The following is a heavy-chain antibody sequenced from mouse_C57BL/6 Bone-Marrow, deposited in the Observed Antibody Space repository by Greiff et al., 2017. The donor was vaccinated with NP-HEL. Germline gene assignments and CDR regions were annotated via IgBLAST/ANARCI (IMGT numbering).Heavy chain of an antibody. CDR3: ARETPLSTVIDY. CDR1: GFTFSSYA. J-gene: IGHJ2*01. D-gene: IGHD2-4*01. V-gene: IGHV5-4*01. CDR2: ISAGGSYT. Sequence: EVKLMESGGGLVKPGGSLKLSCAASGFTFSSYAMSWVRQTPEKRLEWVATISAGGSYTYYPDNVKGRFTIPRDNSTNTLYLHPSHLTSADTAMDYCARETPLSTVIDYWGQGTALTVSA.